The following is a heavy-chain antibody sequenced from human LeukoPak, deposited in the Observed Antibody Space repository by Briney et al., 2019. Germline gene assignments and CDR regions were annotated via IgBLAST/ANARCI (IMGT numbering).Heavy chain of an antibody. V-gene: IGHV3-48*03. CDR1: GFTFSSYE. D-gene: IGHD2-2*01. Sequence: PGGSLRLSCAASGFTFSSYEMNWVRQAPGKGLEWVSYISSSGSTIYYADSVKGRFTISRDNAKNSLYLQMNSLRAGDTAVYYCARETDSTLFDHWGQGTLVTVSS. J-gene: IGHJ4*02. CDR3: ARETDSTLFDH. CDR2: ISSSGSTI.